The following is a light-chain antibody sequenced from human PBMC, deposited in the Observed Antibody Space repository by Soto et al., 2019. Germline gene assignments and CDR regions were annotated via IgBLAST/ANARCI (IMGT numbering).Light chain of an antibody. V-gene: IGKV3-11*01. CDR1: QSVSSY. CDR2: DAS. Sequence: LTLSLAALSLSTGERATLSSRASQSVSSYLAWYQQKPGQAPRLLIYDASNRATGIPARFSGSGSGTDFTLTISRLEPEDFAVYHCQEYSSSPLTFGGGTK. J-gene: IGKJ4*01. CDR3: QEYSSSPLT.